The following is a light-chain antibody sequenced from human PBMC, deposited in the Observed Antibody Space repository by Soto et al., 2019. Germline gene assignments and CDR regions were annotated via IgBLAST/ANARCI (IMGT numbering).Light chain of an antibody. CDR1: QHISSF. V-gene: IGKV3-11*01. Sequence: EIVLAQSPATLSLSPGERATLSCRASQHISSFLAWYQQKPGQAPRLLIYDASNRATGIPARLSGSGSGTHFTLNISSLEPEDFAIYYCQQRANWPPFTFGQGTKVDIK. CDR2: DAS. CDR3: QQRANWPPFT. J-gene: IGKJ2*01.